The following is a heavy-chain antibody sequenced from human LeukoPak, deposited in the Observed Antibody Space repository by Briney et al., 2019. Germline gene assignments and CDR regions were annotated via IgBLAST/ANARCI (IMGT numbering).Heavy chain of an antibody. CDR1: GYTFTSYD. CDR3: ARGRPYYYDSSGYYFDY. J-gene: IGHJ4*02. D-gene: IGHD3-22*01. Sequence: GASVKVSCKASGYTFTSYDINWVRQATGQGLEWMGWMNPNSGNTGYAQKFQGRVTITADESTSTAYMELSSLRSEDTAVYYCARGRPYYYDSSGYYFDYWGQGTLVTVSS. CDR2: MNPNSGNT. V-gene: IGHV1-8*03.